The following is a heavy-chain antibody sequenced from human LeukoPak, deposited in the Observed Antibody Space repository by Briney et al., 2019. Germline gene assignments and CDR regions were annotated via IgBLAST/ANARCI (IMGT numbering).Heavy chain of an antibody. CDR2: ISYDGSNK. D-gene: IGHD6-13*01. CDR1: GFTFSDYY. V-gene: IGHV3-30-3*01. CDR3: ARDGEGGSSRLD. Sequence: AGGSLRLSCAASGFTFSDYYMSWIRQAPGKGLEWVAVISYDGSNKYYADSVKGRFTISRDNSKNTLYLQMNSLRAEDTAVYYCARDGEGGSSRLDWGQGTLVTVSS. J-gene: IGHJ4*02.